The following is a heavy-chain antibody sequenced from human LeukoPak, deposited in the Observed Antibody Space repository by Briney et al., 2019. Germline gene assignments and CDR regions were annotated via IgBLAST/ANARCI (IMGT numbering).Heavy chain of an antibody. D-gene: IGHD4-11*01. Sequence: SVKVSCNLSGCTFSTYPINWVRQAPGQGLEWMGKIIPIFGAPDYAQKFQGRVTNTADKSTNTAFIELINVRSDDTAVYYCATPRRPTDYYYYDLNVRRNGTTVTVPS. CDR3: ATPRRPTDYYYYDLNV. CDR2: IIPIFGAP. CDR1: GCTFSTYP. J-gene: IGHJ6*03. V-gene: IGHV1-69*06.